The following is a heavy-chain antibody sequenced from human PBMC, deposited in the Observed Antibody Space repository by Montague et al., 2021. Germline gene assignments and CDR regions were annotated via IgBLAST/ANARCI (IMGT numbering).Heavy chain of an antibody. CDR1: GGSLSTYI. CDR2: ISHAGST. Sequence: SETLSLTCAVYGGSLSTYIWNLIRQPPGTDLEWIGQISHAGSTIYNPSLKSRVTMSVDTSENHVSLRLTSVTAADTAVYYCTRGEAAVTRIDYWGQGALVTVSS. J-gene: IGHJ4*02. CDR3: TRGEAAVTRIDY. D-gene: IGHD6-13*01. V-gene: IGHV4-34*01.